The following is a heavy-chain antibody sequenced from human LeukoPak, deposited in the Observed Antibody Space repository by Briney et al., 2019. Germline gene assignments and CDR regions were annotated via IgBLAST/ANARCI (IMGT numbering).Heavy chain of an antibody. CDR3: ARTLYSGSFLSYFDY. J-gene: IGHJ4*02. D-gene: IGHD1-26*01. CDR1: GYSFTSYW. Sequence: GESLKISCKGSGYSFTSYWIGWVRQMPGKGLEWMGIIYPGDSDTRYSPSFQGQVTISADKSISTAYLQWSSLKASDTAMYYCARTLYSGSFLSYFDYWGRGALVTVSS. V-gene: IGHV5-51*01. CDR2: IYPGDSDT.